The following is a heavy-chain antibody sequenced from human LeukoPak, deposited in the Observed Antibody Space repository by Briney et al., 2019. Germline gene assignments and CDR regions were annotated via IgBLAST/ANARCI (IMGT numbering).Heavy chain of an antibody. V-gene: IGHV4-59*01. J-gene: IGHJ4*02. CDR2: MSYSGHT. Sequence: SETLSLTCTVSGASITTYYWSWIRQPPGKGLEWIGYMSYSGHTDYNPSLKSRVSISLDTSKNQFSLKLSSVTTADTAVYYCARAHSGTYSHFDYWGQGTPVTVSS. CDR3: ARAHSGTYSHFDY. CDR1: GASITTYY. D-gene: IGHD1-26*01.